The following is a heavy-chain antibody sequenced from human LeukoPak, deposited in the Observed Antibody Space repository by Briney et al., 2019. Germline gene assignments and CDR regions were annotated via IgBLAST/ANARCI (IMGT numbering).Heavy chain of an antibody. CDR2: ISYDGSNK. CDR3: AKNCPVAESSWYLNGCDY. Sequence: PGGSLRLSCAASGFTFSSYGMHWVRQAPGKGLEWVAVISYDGSNKYYADSVKGRFTISRDNSKNTLYLQMNSLRAEDTAVYCCAKNCPVAESSWYLNGCDYWGQGTLVTVSS. CDR1: GFTFSSYG. D-gene: IGHD6-13*01. J-gene: IGHJ4*02. V-gene: IGHV3-30*18.